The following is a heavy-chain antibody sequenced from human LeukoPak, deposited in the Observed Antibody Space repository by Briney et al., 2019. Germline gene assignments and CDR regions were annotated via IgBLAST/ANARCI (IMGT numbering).Heavy chain of an antibody. V-gene: IGHV4-59*01. Sequence: SETLSLTCAVYGGSFSGYYWSWIRQPPGKGLEWIGYIYYSGGTNYNPSLKSRVTISVDTSKNQFSLKLSSVTAADTAVYYCARWLADYYYGMDVWGQGTTVTVSS. CDR1: GGSFSGYY. J-gene: IGHJ6*02. D-gene: IGHD3-10*01. CDR2: IYYSGGT. CDR3: ARWLADYYYGMDV.